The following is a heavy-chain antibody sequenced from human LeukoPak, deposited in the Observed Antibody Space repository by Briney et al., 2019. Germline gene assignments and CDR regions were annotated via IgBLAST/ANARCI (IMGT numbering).Heavy chain of an antibody. D-gene: IGHD3-22*01. CDR2: ISAYNGNT. J-gene: IGHJ4*02. CDR3: AREAGPDCYDSSGYYQLCDY. CDR1: GYTFTSYG. V-gene: IGHV1-18*01. Sequence: GASVKVSCKASGYTFTSYGISWVRQAPGQGLEWMGWISAYNGNTNYAQKLQGRVTMTTDTSTSTAYMELRSLRSDDTAVYYCAREAGPDCYDSSGYYQLCDYWGQGTLVTVSS.